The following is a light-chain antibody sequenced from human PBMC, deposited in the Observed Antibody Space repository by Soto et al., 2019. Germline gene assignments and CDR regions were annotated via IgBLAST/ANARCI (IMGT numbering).Light chain of an antibody. J-gene: IGLJ1*01. V-gene: IGLV2-14*01. CDR3: SSYTSRNTLV. CDR1: SSDVGGYNF. CDR2: DVS. Sequence: QSALTQPASVSGSPGQSITISCIGTSSDVGGYNFVSWYQQHPGKAPKLMIYDVSNRPSGVSNRFSSSKSGNTASLTISGLQAEDEADYYCSSYTSRNTLVFGTGTKLTVL.